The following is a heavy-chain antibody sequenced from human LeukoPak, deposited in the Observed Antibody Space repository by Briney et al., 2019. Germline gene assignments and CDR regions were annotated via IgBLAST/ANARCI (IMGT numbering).Heavy chain of an antibody. CDR1: GGSISSGDYY. J-gene: IGHJ3*02. V-gene: IGHV4-30-4*01. Sequence: SETLSLTCTVSGGSISSGDYYWSWIRQPPGKGLEWIGEINHSGSTNYNPSLKSRVTISVDTSKNQFSLKLSSVTAADTAVYYCARGLGASRRRVPAAHKAFDIWGQGTMVTVSS. CDR2: INHSGST. CDR3: ARGLGASRRRVPAAHKAFDI. D-gene: IGHD2-2*01.